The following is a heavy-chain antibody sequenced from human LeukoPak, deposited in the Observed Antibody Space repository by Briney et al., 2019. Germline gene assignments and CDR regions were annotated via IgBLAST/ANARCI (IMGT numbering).Heavy chain of an antibody. CDR3: ARDPYYCSSTSCYSLYYFDY. CDR1: GYTFTSYG. D-gene: IGHD2-2*02. Sequence: EASVKVSCKASGYTFTSYGISWVRQAPGQGLEWMGWISAYNGNTNYAQKLQGRVTMTADTSTSTAYMELRSLRSDDTAVYYCARDPYYCSSTSCYSLYYFDYWGQGTLVTVSS. J-gene: IGHJ4*02. CDR2: ISAYNGNT. V-gene: IGHV1-18*01.